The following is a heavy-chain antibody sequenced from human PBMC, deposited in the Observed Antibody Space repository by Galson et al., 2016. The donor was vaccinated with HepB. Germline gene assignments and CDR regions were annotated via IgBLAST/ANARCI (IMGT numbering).Heavy chain of an antibody. V-gene: IGHV3-23*01. CDR3: AKVGVEHDFWSNWGH. Sequence: SLRLSCAGSGFTFGNSALSWVRQSPGKGLEWVSSISGAGSSTYYADSLQGRFTVSRDNSKNTVYLQMNSLRAEDTAVYYCAKVGVEHDFWSNWGHWGQGALVTVSS. CDR2: ISGAGSST. J-gene: IGHJ4*02. CDR1: GFTFGNSA. D-gene: IGHD3-3*01.